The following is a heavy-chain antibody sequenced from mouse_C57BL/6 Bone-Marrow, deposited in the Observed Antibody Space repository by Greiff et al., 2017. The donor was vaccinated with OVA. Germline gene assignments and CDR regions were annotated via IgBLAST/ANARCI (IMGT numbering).Heavy chain of an antibody. D-gene: IGHD3-2*02. CDR3: ASQTAQALFDY. Sequence: EVQGVESGGGLVKPGGSLKLSCAASGFTFSSYAMSWVRQTPEKRLEWVATISDGGSYTYYPDNVKGRFTISRDNAKNNLYLQMSHLKSEDTAMYYCASQTAQALFDYWGQGTTLTVSS. J-gene: IGHJ2*01. V-gene: IGHV5-4*01. CDR1: GFTFSSYA. CDR2: ISDGGSYT.